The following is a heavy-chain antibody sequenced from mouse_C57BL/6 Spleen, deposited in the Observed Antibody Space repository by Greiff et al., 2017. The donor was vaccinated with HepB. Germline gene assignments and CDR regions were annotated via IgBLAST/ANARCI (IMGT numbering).Heavy chain of an antibody. CDR3: ARPTTTVVPFAY. CDR2: IYPSDSET. Sequence: VQLQQPGAELVRPGSSVKLSCKASGYTFTSYWMDWVKQRPGQGLEWIGNIYPSDSETHYNQKFKDKATLTVDKSSSTAYMQLSSLTSEDSAVYYCARPTTTVVPFAYWGQGTRVTVSA. D-gene: IGHD1-1*01. V-gene: IGHV1-61*01. J-gene: IGHJ3*01. CDR1: GYTFTSYW.